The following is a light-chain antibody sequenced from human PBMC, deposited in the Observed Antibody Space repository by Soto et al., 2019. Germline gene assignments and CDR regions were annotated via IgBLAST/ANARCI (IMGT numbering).Light chain of an antibody. CDR2: DVS. V-gene: IGLV2-14*01. Sequence: QSALTQPASVSGSPGQSITISCTGTSSDVGGYNYVSWYQQHPGKSPIFMIYDVSNRPSGVSIRFSGSKSGNTASLTISGLQAEDEADYYCSSYTTSNTRQIVFGTGTKVTVL. CDR3: SSYTTSNTRQIV. J-gene: IGLJ1*01. CDR1: SSDVGGYNY.